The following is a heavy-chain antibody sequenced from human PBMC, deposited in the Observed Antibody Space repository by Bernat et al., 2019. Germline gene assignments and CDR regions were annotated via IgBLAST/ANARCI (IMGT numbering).Heavy chain of an antibody. Sequence: EVQLVQSGAEVKKPGESLKISCKGSGYSFTSYWIGWVRQMPGKGLEWMGIIYPGDSDTRYSPSFQGQVTISANKSISTVYLQWSSLKASDTAMYYCARPYYGDYPLNVWYFDLWGRGTLVTVSS. D-gene: IGHD4-17*01. J-gene: IGHJ2*01. V-gene: IGHV5-51*01. CDR1: GYSFTSYW. CDR3: ARPYYGDYPLNVWYFDL. CDR2: IYPGDSDT.